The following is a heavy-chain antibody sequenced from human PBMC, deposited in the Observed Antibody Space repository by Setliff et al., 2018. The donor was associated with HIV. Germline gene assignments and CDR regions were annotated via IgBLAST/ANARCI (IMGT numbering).Heavy chain of an antibody. CDR2: INPNSGGT. V-gene: IGHV1-2*06. CDR3: ARGIAATLDY. Sequence: ASVKVSCKASGFIFTGYYMHWVRQAPGQGLEWMGRINPNSGGTNYAQNFQGRVTMTRDTSISTAYMELSSLRSDDTAVYYCARGIAATLDYWGQGTLVTVSS. D-gene: IGHD6-13*01. J-gene: IGHJ4*02. CDR1: GFIFTGYY.